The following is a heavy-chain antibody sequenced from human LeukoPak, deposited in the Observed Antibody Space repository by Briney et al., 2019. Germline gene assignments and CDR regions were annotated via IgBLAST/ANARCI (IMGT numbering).Heavy chain of an antibody. J-gene: IGHJ4*02. V-gene: IGHV4-59*01. CDR1: GGSISSYF. CDR2: IYYRGST. D-gene: IGHD2-2*01. Sequence: PSETLSLTCTVSGGSISSYFWSWIRQPPGKGLEWIGYIYYRGSTNYNPSLKSRVTISVDTSKNQFSLTLSSVTAADTAVYYCARQYCSSTNCYYFDYWGQGTLVTVSS. CDR3: ARQYCSSTNCYYFDY.